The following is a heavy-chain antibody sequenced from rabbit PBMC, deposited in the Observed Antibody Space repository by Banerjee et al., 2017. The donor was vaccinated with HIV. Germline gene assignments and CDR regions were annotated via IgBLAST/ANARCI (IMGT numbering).Heavy chain of an antibody. CDR1: GFSFSNKYV. V-gene: IGHV1S45*01. CDR3: ARVTGSVWGVGFGL. J-gene: IGHJ4*01. D-gene: IGHD4-1*01. CDR2: INTSSGNT. Sequence: QQPLEASGGGPVKPAGSLPLTCTASGFSFSNKYVMASVRQAPGTGLEWIACINTSSGNTVYASWVLSRFTISKTSSTTVTLQMTSLTAADTATYFCARVTGSVWGVGFGLWGQGTLVTVS.